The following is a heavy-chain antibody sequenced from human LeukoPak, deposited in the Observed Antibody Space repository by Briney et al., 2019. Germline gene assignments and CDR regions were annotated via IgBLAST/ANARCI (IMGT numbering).Heavy chain of an antibody. CDR2: IWYDGSNK. J-gene: IGHJ4*02. V-gene: IGHV3-33*01. D-gene: IGHD4-17*01. CDR1: GFTFSSYG. Sequence: PGGSLRLSCAASGFTFSSYGMHWVRQARGKGLEWVAVIWYDGSNKYYAESVKGRFTISRDNSKNTLFLQMNSLRAEDTAVYYCARDREETTETTNALDYWGQGTLVTVSS. CDR3: ARDREETTETTNALDY.